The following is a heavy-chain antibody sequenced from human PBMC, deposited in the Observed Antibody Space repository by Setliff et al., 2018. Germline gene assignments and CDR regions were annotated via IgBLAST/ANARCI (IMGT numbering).Heavy chain of an antibody. V-gene: IGHV4-4*07. Sequence: SETLSLTCTVSGGPISSYYWSWIRQPAGKGLEWIGHIYIGGSANYNPSLKSRVTMSIDTSKNQFSLKLNSVTAADMAVYYCAREQWLDPPGYYYMDVRAKGTTVTVSS. D-gene: IGHD6-19*01. CDR3: AREQWLDPPGYYYMDV. CDR2: IYIGGSA. J-gene: IGHJ6*03. CDR1: GGPISSYY.